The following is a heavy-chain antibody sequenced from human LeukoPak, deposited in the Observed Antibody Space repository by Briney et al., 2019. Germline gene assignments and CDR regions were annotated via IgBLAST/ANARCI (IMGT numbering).Heavy chain of an antibody. V-gene: IGHV1-2*06. CDR2: INPNSGGI. CDR1: GYTFTGYY. D-gene: IGHD3-10*01. Sequence: ASVKVSCKASGYTFTGYYMHWVRQAPGQGLEWMGRINPNSGGINYARKFQGRVTMTRDTSISTAYMELSRLRSDDTAVYYCARGYYGSGSYDYWGQGTLVTVSS. J-gene: IGHJ4*02. CDR3: ARGYYGSGSYDY.